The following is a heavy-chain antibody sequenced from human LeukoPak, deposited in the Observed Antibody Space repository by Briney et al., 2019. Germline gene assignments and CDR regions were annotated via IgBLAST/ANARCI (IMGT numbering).Heavy chain of an antibody. J-gene: IGHJ4*02. CDR2: IYYSGST. V-gene: IGHV4-59*01. CDR3: ARVGSSSSFDY. CDR1: GGSISSYY. D-gene: IGHD6-6*01. Sequence: SETLSPTCTVSGGSISSYYWSWIRQPPGKGLEWIGYIYYSGSTNYNPSLKSRVTISVDTSKNQFSLKLSSVTAADTAVYYCARVGSSSSFDYWGQGTLVTVSS.